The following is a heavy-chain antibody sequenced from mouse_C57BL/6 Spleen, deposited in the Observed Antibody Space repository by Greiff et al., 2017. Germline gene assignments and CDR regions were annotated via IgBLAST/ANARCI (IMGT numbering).Heavy chain of an antibody. Sequence: QVQLKQPGAELVKPGASVKLSCKASGYTFTSYWMHWVKQRPGPGLEWIGMIHPNSGSTNYNEKFKSKATMTVDKSSRTAYMQLSSLTSEDSAVYYFANYDYLAYWGQGTLVTVSA. CDR1: GYTFTSYW. J-gene: IGHJ3*01. D-gene: IGHD2-4*01. CDR3: ANYDYLAY. CDR2: IHPNSGST. V-gene: IGHV1-64*01.